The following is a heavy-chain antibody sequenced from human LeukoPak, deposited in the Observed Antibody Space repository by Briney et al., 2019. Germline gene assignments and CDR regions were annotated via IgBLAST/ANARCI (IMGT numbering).Heavy chain of an antibody. CDR2: IIPIFGTA. V-gene: IGHV1-69*13. CDR1: GGTFSSYA. Sequence: SVKVSCKASGGTFSSYAISWVRQAPGQGLEWMGGIIPIFGTANYAQKFQGRVTITADESTSTAYMELSSLRSEDTAVYYCARDCSGGSCYSFGWYFDLWGRGTLVTVSS. D-gene: IGHD2-15*01. J-gene: IGHJ2*01. CDR3: ARDCSGGSCYSFGWYFDL.